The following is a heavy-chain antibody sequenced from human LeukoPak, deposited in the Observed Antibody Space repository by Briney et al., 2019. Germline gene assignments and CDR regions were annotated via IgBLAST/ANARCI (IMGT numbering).Heavy chain of an antibody. V-gene: IGHV3-33*06. CDR1: GFTFSSYG. J-gene: IGHJ3*02. CDR3: AKAYCGGDCYSLVGAFDI. CDR2: IWYDGSNK. Sequence: GGSLRLSCAASGFTFSSYGMHWVRQAPGKGLEWVAVIWYDGSNKYYADSVKGQFTISRDNSKNTLYLQMNSLRAEDTAVYYCAKAYCGGDCYSLVGAFDIWGQGTMVTVSS. D-gene: IGHD2-21*02.